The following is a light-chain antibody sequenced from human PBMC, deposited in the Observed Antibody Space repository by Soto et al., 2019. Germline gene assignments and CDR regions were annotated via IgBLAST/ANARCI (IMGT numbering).Light chain of an antibody. Sequence: ETVMPQAPATLSVSPGERATLSWRASHSVGSTLAWYQQKPGQAPRLLMFDTSNRATGLPDRFSGSGSGTDFPLTISRLEPEDFAVYYCQQYGSSGTFGQGTKVDIK. CDR2: DTS. CDR1: HSVGST. V-gene: IGKV3-20*01. J-gene: IGKJ1*01. CDR3: QQYGSSGT.